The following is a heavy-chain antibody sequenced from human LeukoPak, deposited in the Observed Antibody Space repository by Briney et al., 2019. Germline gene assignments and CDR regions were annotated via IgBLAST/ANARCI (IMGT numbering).Heavy chain of an antibody. CDR3: AREWRGSCYF. CDR2: IKQDGSEK. D-gene: IGHD2-15*01. V-gene: IGHV3-7*01. Sequence: PGGSLRVSCAASGFTVTNYWMSWVRQAPGKGLQWVANIKQDGSEKYYVDSVKGRFTISRDNAKNSPHLQMNSLRAEDTAVYYCAREWRGSCYFRGQGTLVTVSS. CDR1: GFTVTNYW. J-gene: IGHJ4*02.